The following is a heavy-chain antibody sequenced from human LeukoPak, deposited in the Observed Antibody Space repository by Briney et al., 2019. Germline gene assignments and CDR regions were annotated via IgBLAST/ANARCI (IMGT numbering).Heavy chain of an antibody. CDR1: GGSFSGYY. Sequence: PSETLSLTCAVYGGSFSGYYWSWIRQPPGKGLEWVGEINHSGSTNYNPSLKSRVTISVDTSKNQFSLKLSSVTAADTAVYYCARGRWFDPWGQGTLVTVSS. J-gene: IGHJ5*02. CDR3: ARGRWFDP. V-gene: IGHV4-34*01. CDR2: INHSGST.